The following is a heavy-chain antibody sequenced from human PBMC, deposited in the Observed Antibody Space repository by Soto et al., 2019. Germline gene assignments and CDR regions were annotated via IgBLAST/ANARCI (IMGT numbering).Heavy chain of an antibody. CDR2: INPHNGNT. J-gene: IGHJ4*02. CDR3: VRGEVTPPGLGFDY. D-gene: IGHD2-21*02. CDR1: DYSFSSYA. Sequence: QVQLVQSGTEVKKPGASVKVSCKASDYSFSSYAISWVRQAPGQGLEWMGWINPHNGNTNYAQKFRGRISITTDTPTTTAYMELRSLRFDDTGMYYGVRGEVTPPGLGFDYGCQGTLVTVSS. V-gene: IGHV1-18*01.